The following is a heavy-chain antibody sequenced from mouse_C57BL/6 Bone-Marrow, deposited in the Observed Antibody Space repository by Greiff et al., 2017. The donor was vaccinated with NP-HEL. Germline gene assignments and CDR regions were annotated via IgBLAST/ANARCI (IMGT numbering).Heavy chain of an antibody. CDR2: IDPSGSYT. V-gene: IGHV1-50*01. CDR3: ARKAYYGRSYEFAY. D-gene: IGHD1-1*01. CDR1: GYTFTTYW. J-gene: IGHJ3*01. Sequence: QVHVKQPGAELVKPGASVKLSCKASGYTFTTYWMQWVKQRPGQGLEWIGEIDPSGSYTNYNQKFKGKATLTVDTSSSTANMHLSRLTSEASAVYYCARKAYYGRSYEFAYWGQGTLVTVSA.